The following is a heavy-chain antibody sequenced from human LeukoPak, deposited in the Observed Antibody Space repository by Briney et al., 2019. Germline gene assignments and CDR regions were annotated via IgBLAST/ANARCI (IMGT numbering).Heavy chain of an antibody. CDR2: IKQDGSEK. CDR1: GFTFTSYW. V-gene: IGHV3-7*01. J-gene: IGHJ4*02. Sequence: GGSLRISCAASGFTFTSYWMNWVRQAPGMGLEWVANIKQDGSEKYYVDSVKGRFTISRDNAKNSLHLQMNSLRAEDTAVYYCARDPDRDGVDYWGQGTLVTVSS. CDR3: ARDPDRDGVDY. D-gene: IGHD1-14*01.